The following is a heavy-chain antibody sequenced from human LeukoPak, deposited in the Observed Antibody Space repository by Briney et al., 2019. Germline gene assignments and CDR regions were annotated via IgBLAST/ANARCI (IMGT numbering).Heavy chain of an antibody. V-gene: IGHV1-46*01. CDR2: INPSGGST. CDR3: AREGYTWIQLDYYYYMDV. D-gene: IGHD5-18*01. Sequence: GASVKVSCKASGYTFTGYYMHWVRQAPGQGLEWMGIINPSGGSTSYAQKFQGRVTMTRDMSTSTVYMELSSLRSEDTAVYYCAREGYTWIQLDYYYYMDVWGKGTTVTVSS. J-gene: IGHJ6*03. CDR1: GYTFTGYY.